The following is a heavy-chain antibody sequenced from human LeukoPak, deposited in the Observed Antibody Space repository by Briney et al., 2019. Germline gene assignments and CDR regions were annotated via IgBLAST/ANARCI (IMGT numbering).Heavy chain of an antibody. Sequence: GGSLRLSCAASGFTFSSYWMSWVRQTPGKGLEWVAVIFYDGTIQYYSDSVRGRLIVSRDNPKNTLYLQMNSLRAGDTAVYYCARDPRGPAGYDSPARDTFDYWGQGTLVTVSS. CDR3: ARDPRGPAGYDSPARDTFDY. CDR2: IFYDGTIQ. D-gene: IGHD3-22*01. CDR1: GFTFSSYW. J-gene: IGHJ4*02. V-gene: IGHV3-30*03.